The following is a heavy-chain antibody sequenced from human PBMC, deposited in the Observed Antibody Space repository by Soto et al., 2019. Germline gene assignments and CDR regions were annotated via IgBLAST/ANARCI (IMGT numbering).Heavy chain of an antibody. V-gene: IGHV3-21*01. CDR1: GFTFSSYS. D-gene: IGHD2-2*01. Sequence: GGSLRLSCAASGFTFSSYSMNWVRQAPGKGLEWVSSISSSSSYIYYADSVKGRFTISRDNAKNSLYLQMNSLRAEDTAVYYCASQFTPVGYYYYGMDVWGRGTTVTVSS. CDR2: ISSSSSYI. CDR3: ASQFTPVGYYYYGMDV. J-gene: IGHJ6*01.